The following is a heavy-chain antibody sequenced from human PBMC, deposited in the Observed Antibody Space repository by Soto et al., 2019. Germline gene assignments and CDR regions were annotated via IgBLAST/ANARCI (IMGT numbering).Heavy chain of an antibody. CDR3: ARVRGHGFEF. D-gene: IGHD3-10*01. CDR1: GDSINNADYY. V-gene: IGHV4-31*03. CDR2: IYYSGTT. J-gene: IGHJ3*01. Sequence: QVQLQESGPGLVKPSQTLFLNCSVSGDSINNADYYWSWIRQHAGQGLEWIGYIYYSGTTYYNPSLKSRVTISMDTSKNQFSLEMSSVTAADTAVYYCARVRGHGFEFRGQGTMVTVSS.